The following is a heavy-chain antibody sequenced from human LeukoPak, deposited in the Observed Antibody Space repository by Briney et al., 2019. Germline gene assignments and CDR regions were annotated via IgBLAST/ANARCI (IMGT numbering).Heavy chain of an antibody. CDR1: GGSITSYY. CDR3: ARGPSSFDP. CDR2: IYYSGST. Sequence: SETLSLTCTVSGGSITSYYWSWIRQPPGKGLERIGYIYYSGSTNYNPSLKSRVTISVDTSKNQFSLKLNSVTAADTAVYYCARGPSSFDPWGQGTLVTVSS. J-gene: IGHJ5*02. V-gene: IGHV4-59*01.